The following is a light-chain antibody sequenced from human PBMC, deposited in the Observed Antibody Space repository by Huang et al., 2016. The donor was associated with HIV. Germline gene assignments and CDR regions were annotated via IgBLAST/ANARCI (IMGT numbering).Light chain of an antibody. J-gene: IGKJ1*01. CDR3: QQYDNVPPT. CDR1: QDISKY. Sequence: DIQMTQSPSSLSASVGDRVTITCQGSQDISKYLNWYQQKPGKAPKLLIYDASNLETGVPSRVSGSGSGTHFTFTVSSLQPEDIATYYCQQYDNVPPTFGQGTRVEIK. V-gene: IGKV1-33*01. CDR2: DAS.